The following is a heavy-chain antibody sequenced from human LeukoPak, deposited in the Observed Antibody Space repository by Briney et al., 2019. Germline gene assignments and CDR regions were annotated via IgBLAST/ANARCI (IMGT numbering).Heavy chain of an antibody. CDR1: GYTFTGYY. CDR2: INPNSGGT. V-gene: IGHV1-2*02. Sequence: ASVKVSCKASGYTFTGYYMHWVRQAPGQGLEWMGWINPNSGGTNYAQKFQGRVTMTRDTSISTAYMELSRLRSDDTAVYYCATLRGSSGWFDYWGQGTLVTVSS. CDR3: ATLRGSSGWFDY. D-gene: IGHD6-19*01. J-gene: IGHJ5*01.